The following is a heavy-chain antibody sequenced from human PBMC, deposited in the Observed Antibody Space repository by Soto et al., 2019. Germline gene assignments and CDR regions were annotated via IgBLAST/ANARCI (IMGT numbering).Heavy chain of an antibody. V-gene: IGHV1-58*01. CDR3: AASTTVTPFDY. J-gene: IGHJ4*02. Sequence: GASVKVSCKASGFTFNSSAVQWVRQARGQRLEWIGWIVVGSGNTNYAQKFQERVTITRDMSTSTAYMELSSLRSEDAAVYYCAASTTVTPFDYWGQGTLVTVSS. CDR1: GFTFNSSA. D-gene: IGHD4-17*01. CDR2: IVVGSGNT.